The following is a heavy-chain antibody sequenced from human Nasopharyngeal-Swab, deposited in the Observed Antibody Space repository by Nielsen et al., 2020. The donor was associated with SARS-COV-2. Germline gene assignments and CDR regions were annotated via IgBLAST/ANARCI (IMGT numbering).Heavy chain of an antibody. CDR3: YLSAQLVRRAFDI. CDR2: ISWNSGSI. V-gene: IGHV3-9*01. D-gene: IGHD6-13*01. Sequence: SLKISCAASGFTFDDYAMHWVRQAPGKGLEWVSGISWNSGSIGYADSVKGRFTISRDNAKNSLYLQMNSLKTEDTAVYYCYLSAQLVRRAFDIWGQGTMVTVSS. J-gene: IGHJ3*02. CDR1: GFTFDDYA.